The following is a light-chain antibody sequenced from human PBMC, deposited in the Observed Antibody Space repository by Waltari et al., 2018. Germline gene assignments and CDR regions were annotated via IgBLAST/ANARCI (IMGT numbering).Light chain of an antibody. CDR3: QQRSNWPPYT. CDR2: DAS. Sequence: EIVLTQYPATLSLAPVARGTLPCRASHRVSSYLAWYQQKPGQAPRLLIYDASNRATGIPARFSGSGSGTDFTLTISSLEPEDFAVYYCQQRSNWPPYTFGQGTKLEIK. J-gene: IGKJ2*01. CDR1: HRVSSY. V-gene: IGKV3-11*01.